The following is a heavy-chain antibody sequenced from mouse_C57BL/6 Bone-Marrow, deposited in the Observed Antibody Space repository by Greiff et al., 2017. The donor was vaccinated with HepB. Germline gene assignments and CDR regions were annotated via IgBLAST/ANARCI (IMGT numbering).Heavy chain of an antibody. CDR3: ARDADYDYDDGYAMDY. D-gene: IGHD2-4*01. CDR1: GFTFSDFY. V-gene: IGHV7-1*01. J-gene: IGHJ4*01. Sequence: EVQLVESGGGLVQSGRSLRLSCATSGFTFSDFYMEWVRQAPGKGLEWIAASRNKANDYTTEYSASVKGRFIVSRDTSQSILYLQMNALRAEDTAMYYCARDADYDYDDGYAMDYWGQGTSVTVSS. CDR2: SRNKANDYTT.